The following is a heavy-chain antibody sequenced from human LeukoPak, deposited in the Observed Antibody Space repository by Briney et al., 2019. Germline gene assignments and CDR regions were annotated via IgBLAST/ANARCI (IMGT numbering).Heavy chain of an antibody. V-gene: IGHV1-69*01. J-gene: IGHJ1*01. CDR2: IIPIFGTA. CDR1: GGTFSSYA. D-gene: IGHD4-17*01. Sequence: SVKVSCKASGGTFSSYAISWVRQAPGQGLEWMGGIIPIFGTANYAQKFQGRVTITADESTSTAYMELSSLRSEDTAVYYCAREPLPTVTPTNQIFQHWGQGTLVTVSA. CDR3: AREPLPTVTPTNQIFQH.